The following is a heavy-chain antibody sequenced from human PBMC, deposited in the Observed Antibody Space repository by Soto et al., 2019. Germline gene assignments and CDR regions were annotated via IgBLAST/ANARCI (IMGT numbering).Heavy chain of an antibody. V-gene: IGHV3-74*01. D-gene: IGHD3-10*01. CDR2: INSDGSST. J-gene: IGHJ6*03. Sequence: LLSSGGSLRLSCAASGFTFSSYWMHWVRQAPGKGLVWVSRINSDGSSTSYADSVKGRFTISRDNAKNTLYLQMNSLRAEDTAVYYCAREGVTRTNYYYYYYMDVWGKGTTVTVSS. CDR3: AREGVTRTNYYYYYYMDV. CDR1: GFTFSSYW.